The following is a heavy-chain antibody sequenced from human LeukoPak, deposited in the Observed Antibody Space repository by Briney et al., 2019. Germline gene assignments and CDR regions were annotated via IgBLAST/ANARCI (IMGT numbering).Heavy chain of an antibody. J-gene: IGHJ4*02. V-gene: IGHV3-30-3*01. D-gene: IGHD2-2*01. CDR2: ISYDGSNK. CDR1: GFTFSSYA. Sequence: GGSLRLSCAASGFTFSSYAMHWVRQAPGKGLEWVAVISYDGSNKYYADSVKGRFTISRDNSKNTLNLQMNSLRAEDTAVYYCASADCSSNSCYALDYWGQGTLVTVSS. CDR3: ASADCSSNSCYALDY.